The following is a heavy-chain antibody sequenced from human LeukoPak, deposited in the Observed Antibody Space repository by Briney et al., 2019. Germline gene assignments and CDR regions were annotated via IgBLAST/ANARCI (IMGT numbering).Heavy chain of an antibody. J-gene: IGHJ3*02. V-gene: IGHV3-43*01. CDR1: GFTFDDYT. CDR2: LSCDGGST. D-gene: IGHD3-3*01. CDR3: DKDMGDYDFWSGYSAGDAFDI. Sequence: AGYLRLSCAASGFTFDDYTMHWVRQAPGKGLEWVFLLSCDGGSTYYADSVKGRFTISRDNSKNSLYLQMNSLRAEVTALYYCDKDMGDYDFWSGYSAGDAFDIWGQGTMVTVSS.